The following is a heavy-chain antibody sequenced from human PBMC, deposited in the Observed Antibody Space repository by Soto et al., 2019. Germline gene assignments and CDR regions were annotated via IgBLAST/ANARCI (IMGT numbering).Heavy chain of an antibody. CDR1: GFTFSSYA. V-gene: IGHV3-23*01. J-gene: IGHJ4*02. CDR3: AKFGAREYCSGGSCYYDY. Sequence: GGSLRLSCAASGFTFSSYAMSWVRQAPGKGLEWVSAISGSGGSTYYADSVKGRFTISRDNSKNTLYLQMNSLRAEDTAVYYCAKFGAREYCSGGSCYYDYWGQGTLVTVS. CDR2: ISGSGGST. D-gene: IGHD2-15*01.